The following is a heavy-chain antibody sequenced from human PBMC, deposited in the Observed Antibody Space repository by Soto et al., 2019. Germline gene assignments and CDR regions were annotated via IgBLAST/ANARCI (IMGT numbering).Heavy chain of an antibody. CDR2: INGRSNYV. J-gene: IGHJ4*02. V-gene: IGHV3-21*01. CDR1: GFTFSTYT. D-gene: IGHD1-26*01. CDR3: AREDGVVGSSSAFDH. Sequence: ILSCVFSGFTFSTYTMNWVRQAPGKGLEWVSSINGRSNYVYYADSVKGRFTISRDNAKNSLYLQMNRLRAEDTAIYYCAREDGVVGSSSAFDHWGLGTLVTVSS.